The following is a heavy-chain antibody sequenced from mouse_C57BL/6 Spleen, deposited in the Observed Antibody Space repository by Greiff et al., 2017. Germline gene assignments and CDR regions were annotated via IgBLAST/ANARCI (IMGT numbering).Heavy chain of an antibody. D-gene: IGHD3-2*02. CDR2: IHPSDSDT. CDR3: AIGTAQVYYAMDY. J-gene: IGHJ4*01. Sequence: VQLQQPGAELVKPGASVKVSCKASGYTFTSYCMHWVKQRPGQGLEWIGRIHPSDSDTNYNQKFRGKATLTVDKSSSTAYMQLSSLTSEDSAVYYCAIGTAQVYYAMDYWGQGTSVTVSS. CDR1: GYTFTSYC. V-gene: IGHV1-74*01.